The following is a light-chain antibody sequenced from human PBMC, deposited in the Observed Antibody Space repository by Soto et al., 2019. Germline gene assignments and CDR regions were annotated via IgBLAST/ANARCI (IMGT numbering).Light chain of an antibody. CDR1: QSVTSNY. V-gene: IGKV3-20*01. CDR3: QQYSSSRT. CDR2: GAS. J-gene: IGKJ1*01. Sequence: EIVLTQSPGTLSLSPGERATLSCRASQSVTSNYLAWHQQKPGQAPRLLIFGASNRATGIPDRFSGSGSGTDFTLTISRLEPEDFAVYYCQQYSSSRTFGQGTKVDIK.